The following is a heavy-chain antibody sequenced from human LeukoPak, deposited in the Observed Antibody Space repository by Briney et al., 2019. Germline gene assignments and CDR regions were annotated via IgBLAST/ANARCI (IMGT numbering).Heavy chain of an antibody. Sequence: GGSLRLSCAASGFTFGDFWMSWVRQAPGKGLEWVANIDHVAETWSYVTSVRGRFTISRDNAKNTLFLQMSSLRVEDTAIYYCGREVVVDPKSSFDHWGQGTLVTVSS. CDR3: GREVVVDPKSSFDH. J-gene: IGHJ4*02. CDR1: GFTFGDFW. V-gene: IGHV3-7*03. CDR2: IDHVAETW. D-gene: IGHD2-21*01.